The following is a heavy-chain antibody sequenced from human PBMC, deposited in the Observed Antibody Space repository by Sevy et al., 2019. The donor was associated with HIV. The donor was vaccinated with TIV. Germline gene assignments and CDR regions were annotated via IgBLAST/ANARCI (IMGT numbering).Heavy chain of an antibody. V-gene: IGHV5-51*01. CDR1: GYSFTSYW. CDR2: IYPGDSDT. CDR3: ARRPGYCSGGSCYGYDY. Sequence: GESLKISCKGSGYSFTSYWIGWVRQMPGKGLEWMGIIYPGDSDTRYSPSFQGQVTISADKSISTAYLQWSSLKASETAMYYCARRPGYCSGGSCYGYDYWGQGTLVTVSS. J-gene: IGHJ4*02. D-gene: IGHD2-15*01.